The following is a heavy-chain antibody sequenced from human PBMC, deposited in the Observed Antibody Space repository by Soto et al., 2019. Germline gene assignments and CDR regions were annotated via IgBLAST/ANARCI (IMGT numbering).Heavy chain of an antibody. CDR1: GGSISSSNW. V-gene: IGHV4-4*02. Sequence: SETLSLTCAVSGGSISSSNWWSCVRQPPGKGLEWIGEIYHSGTTNYNPSLKSRVTMSVDKSKNQFSLRLSSVTAADTAVYYCARARRYYDSSSYLNAFDIWGQGTMVTVSS. CDR2: IYHSGTT. J-gene: IGHJ3*02. CDR3: ARARRYYDSSSYLNAFDI. D-gene: IGHD3-22*01.